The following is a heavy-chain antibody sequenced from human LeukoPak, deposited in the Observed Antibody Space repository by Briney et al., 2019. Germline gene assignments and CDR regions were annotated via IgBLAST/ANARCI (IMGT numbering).Heavy chain of an antibody. CDR3: AKASYYGSGSPNDY. V-gene: IGHV3-30*18. Sequence: GGSLRLSCAASGFTFSSYGMHWVRQAPGKGLEWVAVISYDGSNKYYADSVKGRFTISRDNSKNTLYLQMNSLRAEDTAVYYCAKASYYGSGSPNDYWGQGTLVTVSS. CDR1: GFTFSSYG. D-gene: IGHD3-10*01. CDR2: ISYDGSNK. J-gene: IGHJ4*02.